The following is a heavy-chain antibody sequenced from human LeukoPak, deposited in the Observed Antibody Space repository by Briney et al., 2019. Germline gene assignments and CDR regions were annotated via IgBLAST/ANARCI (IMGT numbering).Heavy chain of an antibody. CDR3: ARGGVDTE. CDR1: GFTFSSYG. Sequence: GGSLRLSCAASGFTFSSYGMHWVRQAPGKGLEWVAVISYDGSNKYYADSVKGRFTISRDNAKNSLYLQMNTLRAEDTAVYYCARGGVDTEWGPGTMVTVSS. D-gene: IGHD5-18*01. V-gene: IGHV3-30*03. J-gene: IGHJ3*01. CDR2: ISYDGSNK.